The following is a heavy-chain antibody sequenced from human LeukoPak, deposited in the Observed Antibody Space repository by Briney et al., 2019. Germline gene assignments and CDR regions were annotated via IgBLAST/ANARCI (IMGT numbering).Heavy chain of an antibody. Sequence: VKVSCKASGYTFSDYYMHWVRQAPGQGLEWMGWINPNSGGTNYAQKFQGWVTTTRDTSITTAYMELSSPESDDTAIYYCARERQNGLDVWGQGTTVTVSS. CDR2: INPNSGGT. CDR1: GYTFSDYY. J-gene: IGHJ6*02. CDR3: ARERQNGLDV. V-gene: IGHV1-2*04. D-gene: IGHD6-25*01.